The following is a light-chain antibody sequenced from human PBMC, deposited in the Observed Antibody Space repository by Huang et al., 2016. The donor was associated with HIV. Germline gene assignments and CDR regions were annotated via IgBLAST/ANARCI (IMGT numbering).Light chain of an antibody. CDR2: SAS. CDR3: QHYNNWPWWT. Sequence: EVVMTQSPAILSVSPGERATLSCRASQLVTSNLAWYQQKPGQAPRLLIYSASTRATGIPGRFSGSGSGTEFTLTISSLQSEDFAVYYCQHYNNWPWWTFGQGTKVEIK. J-gene: IGKJ1*01. V-gene: IGKV3-15*01. CDR1: QLVTSN.